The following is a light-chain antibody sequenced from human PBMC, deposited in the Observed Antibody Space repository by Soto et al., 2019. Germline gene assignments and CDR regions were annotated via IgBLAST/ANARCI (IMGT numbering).Light chain of an antibody. CDR2: GAS. CDR1: QSISSTY. V-gene: IGKV3D-20*02. Sequence: EIVLTQSPGTLSLSPGERATLSCRASQSISSTYLAWYQQKPGQAPRLLFYGASSRSTGVPDRFSVSGSGTDFTLTISRLEPEDFAVYYCQQRSNWLITFGQGTRLEIK. CDR3: QQRSNWLIT. J-gene: IGKJ5*01.